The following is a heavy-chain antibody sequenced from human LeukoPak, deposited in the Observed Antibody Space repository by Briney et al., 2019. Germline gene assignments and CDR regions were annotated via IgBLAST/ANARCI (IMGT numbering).Heavy chain of an antibody. Sequence: PSETLSLTCTVSGGSISSGSYYWSWIRQPAGKGLEWIGYIYYSGSTNYNPSLKSRVTISVDTSKNQFSLKLSSVTAADTAVYYCARLPQPGSYTPHWYFDLWGRGTLVTVSS. CDR1: GGSISSGSYY. J-gene: IGHJ2*01. CDR3: ARLPQPGSYTPHWYFDL. V-gene: IGHV4-61*10. CDR2: IYYSGST. D-gene: IGHD3-10*01.